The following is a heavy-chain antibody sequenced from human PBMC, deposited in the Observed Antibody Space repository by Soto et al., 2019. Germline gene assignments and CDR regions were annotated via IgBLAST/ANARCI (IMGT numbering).Heavy chain of an antibody. CDR1: GFTFSSYS. CDR3: ASHTSIDY. Sequence: GGSRRLSCAASGFTFSSYSMNWVRQAPGKGLEWVLSISSSSSYIYYANSVNGRFTISRDYANNSLYLQLNSLRAEDTAVYYCASHTSIDYWGQGTLVTVSS. J-gene: IGHJ4*02. CDR2: ISSSSSYI. V-gene: IGHV3-21*01. D-gene: IGHD5-18*01.